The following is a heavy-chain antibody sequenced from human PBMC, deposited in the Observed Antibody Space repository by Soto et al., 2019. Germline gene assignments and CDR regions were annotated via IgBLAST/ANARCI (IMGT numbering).Heavy chain of an antibody. V-gene: IGHV3-7*05. CDR2: IKQDGSEK. CDR3: ARVSVALIDY. D-gene: IGHD3-10*01. J-gene: IGHJ4*02. CDR1: GFTFSRYA. Sequence: GGSLRLSCVASGFTFSRYAMHWVRQAPGKGLEWVANIKQDGSEKYYVDSVKGRFTISRDNAKNSLYLQMNSLRAEDTAVYYCARVSVALIDYWGQGTLVTVSS.